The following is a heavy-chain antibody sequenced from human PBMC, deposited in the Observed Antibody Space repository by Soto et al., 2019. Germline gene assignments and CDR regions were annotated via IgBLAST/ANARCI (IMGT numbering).Heavy chain of an antibody. CDR2: INHSGST. CDR1: GGSFSGYY. D-gene: IGHD2-15*01. CDR3: ARTRKFRLLRNYYYYYMDV. V-gene: IGHV4-34*01. Sequence: QVQLQQWGAGLLKPSETLSLTCAVYGGSFSGYYWSWIRQPPGKGLEWIGEINHSGSTNYNPSLKSRVTISVDTSKNQFSLKLSSVTAADTAVYYCARTRKFRLLRNYYYYYMDVWGKGTTVTVSS. J-gene: IGHJ6*03.